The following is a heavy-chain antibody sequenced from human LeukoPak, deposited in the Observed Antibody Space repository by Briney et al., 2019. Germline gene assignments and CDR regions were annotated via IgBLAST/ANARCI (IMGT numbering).Heavy chain of an antibody. CDR1: GFTFSNYW. D-gene: IGHD3-22*01. CDR3: ARGPFVVISY. Sequence: GGSLRLSCAASGFTFSNYWMTSVRQAPGERLERVDNINQDGSEKYYVDSVKGRFTISRDNAKNSLYLQMNSLRADDPAGYYCARGPFVVISYWGQGTLVTVSS. V-gene: IGHV3-7*01. CDR2: INQDGSEK. J-gene: IGHJ4*02.